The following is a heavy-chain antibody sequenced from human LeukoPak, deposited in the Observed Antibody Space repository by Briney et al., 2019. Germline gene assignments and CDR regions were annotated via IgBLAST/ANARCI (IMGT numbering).Heavy chain of an antibody. Sequence: PGGSLRLSCAASGFTFSSYAMSWVRQAPGKGQEWVSSISGSSSGTYYADSVKGRFTISRDNSKNTLYLQMNSLRAEDTAIYHCAKSPITTFAEFWGQGTLVTVSS. D-gene: IGHD3-10*02. CDR2: ISGSSSGT. J-gene: IGHJ4*02. CDR3: AKSPITTFAEF. V-gene: IGHV3-23*01. CDR1: GFTFSSYA.